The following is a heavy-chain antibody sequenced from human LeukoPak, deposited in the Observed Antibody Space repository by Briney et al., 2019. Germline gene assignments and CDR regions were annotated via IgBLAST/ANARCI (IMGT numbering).Heavy chain of an antibody. V-gene: IGHV5-51*01. CDR1: GYSFTSYW. CDR2: IYPGDSDT. Sequence: GESLKISCKGSGYSFTSYWIGWVRQMPGKGLEWMGIIYPGDSDTRYSPSFQGQVTISADKSISTAYLQWSSLKASDTAVYYCARRIDSYYYGMDVWGQGTTVTVSS. CDR3: ARRIDSYYYGMDV. J-gene: IGHJ6*02. D-gene: IGHD3-16*02.